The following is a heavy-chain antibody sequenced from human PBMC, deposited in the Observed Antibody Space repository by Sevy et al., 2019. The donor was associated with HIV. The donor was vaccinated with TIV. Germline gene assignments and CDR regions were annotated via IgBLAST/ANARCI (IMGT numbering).Heavy chain of an antibody. CDR1: GFIFRSSW. J-gene: IGHJ4*02. CDR2: IKEDGSEK. Sequence: GGSLRLSCAVSGFIFRSSWMSWVRQAPGKGLEWVANIKEDGSEKNYVESVRGRFTISRDNAKNSLDLQMSSLRAEDTAVYYCARLSGSYYYWGQGPLVTVSS. D-gene: IGHD1-26*01. V-gene: IGHV3-7*01. CDR3: ARLSGSYYY.